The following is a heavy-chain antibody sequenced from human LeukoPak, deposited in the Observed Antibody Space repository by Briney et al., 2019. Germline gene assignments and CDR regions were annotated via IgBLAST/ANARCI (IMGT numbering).Heavy chain of an antibody. CDR2: MNPNSGNT. Sequence: ASVKVSCKASGYTSTSYDINWVRQATGQGLEWMGWMNPNSGNTGYAQKFQGRVTMTRNTSISTAYMELSSLRSEDTAVYYCARGLGDCSGGSCYDAFDIWGQGTMVTVSS. D-gene: IGHD2-15*01. CDR1: GYTSTSYD. V-gene: IGHV1-8*01. J-gene: IGHJ3*02. CDR3: ARGLGDCSGGSCYDAFDI.